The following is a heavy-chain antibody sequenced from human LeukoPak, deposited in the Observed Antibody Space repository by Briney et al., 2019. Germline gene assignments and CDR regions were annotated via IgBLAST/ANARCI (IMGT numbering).Heavy chain of an antibody. D-gene: IGHD3-22*01. J-gene: IGHJ4*02. CDR2: INPSGGTT. V-gene: IGHV1-46*01. CDR3: ARGLHIRLYDSRGYFDY. CDR1: GPPFTRYY. Sequence: ASVKVSCKASGPPFTRYYMYWVRPAPGQGLEWMGIINPSGGTTNYAQKFQGRVTMTRDTSTSTVYMELSSLRSEDTAVYYCARGLHIRLYDSRGYFDYWGQGTVVTVSS.